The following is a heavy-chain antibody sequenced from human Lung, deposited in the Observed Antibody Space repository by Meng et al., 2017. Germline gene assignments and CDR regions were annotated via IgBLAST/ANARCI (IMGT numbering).Heavy chain of an antibody. V-gene: IGHV1-8*01. Sequence: QVQLVQSGAEVKKPGASVRVSCKASGYTFTNYDINWVRQATGQGLQWMGWMNPNSGNTGYAQRFQGRVTMTRNTSISTAYMELSSLRSEDTAVYYCATRNDGYDFDYWGQGTLVTVSS. CDR3: ATRNDGYDFDY. CDR1: GYTFTNYD. J-gene: IGHJ4*02. CDR2: MNPNSGNT. D-gene: IGHD1-1*01.